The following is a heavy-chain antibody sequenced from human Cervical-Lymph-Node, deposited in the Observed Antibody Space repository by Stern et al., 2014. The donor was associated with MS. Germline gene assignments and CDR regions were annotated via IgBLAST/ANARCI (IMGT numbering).Heavy chain of an antibody. Sequence: QVQLVQSGAEVKRPGSSVKVSCKASGDTFSGYPITWVRQAPGQGLEWMGGIAPMCCSADYAQNFQGRVTITADESTSTAYMELSSLRSEDSAMYYCAGVPSDRGTAPWGQGTLVTVSS. V-gene: IGHV1-69*01. CDR2: IAPMCCSA. D-gene: IGHD1-14*01. J-gene: IGHJ4*02. CDR1: GDTFSGYP. CDR3: AGVPSDRGTAP.